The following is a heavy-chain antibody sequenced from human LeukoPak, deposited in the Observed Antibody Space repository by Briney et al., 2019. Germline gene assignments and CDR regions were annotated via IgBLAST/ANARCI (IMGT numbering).Heavy chain of an antibody. J-gene: IGHJ6*03. D-gene: IGHD2-21*01. CDR2: ITSKSNYI. Sequence: GGSLRLSCSGSGFTFSVYSMNWVRQAPGKGLEWASPITSKSNYIYYADSVKGRFTISRDNAMNSVFPQLNSLRAEDSAVYYCTSGLIAIESDNNLYQYMDVWGKGTTVTVSS. V-gene: IGHV3-21*01. CDR1: GFTFSVYS. CDR3: TSGLIAIESDNNLYQYMDV.